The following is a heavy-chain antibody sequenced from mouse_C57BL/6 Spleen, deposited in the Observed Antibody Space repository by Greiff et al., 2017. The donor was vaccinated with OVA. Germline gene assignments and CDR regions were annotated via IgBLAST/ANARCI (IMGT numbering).Heavy chain of an antibody. Sequence: QVQLQQSGAELVKPGASVKMSCKASGYTFTNYWMHWVKQSPGQGLEWIGDIHPNSGSTNYNEKFKGKATLTVDKSSSTAYMQLRSLTSEDSAVYYCASREYEGYFDDWGKGTTLTVSS. CDR2: IHPNSGST. J-gene: IGHJ2*01. CDR3: ASREYEGYFDD. D-gene: IGHD2-14*01. CDR1: GYTFTNYW. V-gene: IGHV1-64*01.